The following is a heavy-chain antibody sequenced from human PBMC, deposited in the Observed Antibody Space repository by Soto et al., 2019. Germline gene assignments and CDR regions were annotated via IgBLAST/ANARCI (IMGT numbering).Heavy chain of an antibody. Sequence: QLQLQESGSGLVKPSQTLSLTCAVSGGSISSGGYSWSWIRQPPGKGLEWIGYIYHSGSTYYNPSLKRRVPISVDRSKNQFSLKLSSVTAADTAVYYCARDHYDSSGFDYWGQGTLVTVSS. J-gene: IGHJ4*02. CDR2: IYHSGST. D-gene: IGHD3-22*01. CDR3: ARDHYDSSGFDY. CDR1: GGSISSGGYS. V-gene: IGHV4-30-2*01.